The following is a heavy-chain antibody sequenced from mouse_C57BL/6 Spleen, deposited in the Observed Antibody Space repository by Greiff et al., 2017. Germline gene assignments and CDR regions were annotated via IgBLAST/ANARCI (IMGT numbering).Heavy chain of an antibody. D-gene: IGHD2-2*01. CDR3: TTDGYDHYFDY. Sequence: EVQLQQSGAELVRPGASVKLSCTASGFNIKDDYMHWVKQRPEQGLEWIGWIDPENGDTEYASKFQGKATITADTSSNTAYLQLSSLTSEDTAVYYCTTDGYDHYFDYWGQGTTLTVSS. V-gene: IGHV14-4*01. CDR1: GFNIKDDY. J-gene: IGHJ2*01. CDR2: IDPENGDT.